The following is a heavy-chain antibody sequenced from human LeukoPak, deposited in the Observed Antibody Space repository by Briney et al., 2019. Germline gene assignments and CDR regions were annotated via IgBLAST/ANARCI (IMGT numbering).Heavy chain of an antibody. CDR3: ARHGNYYDSSGYYYYYMDV. D-gene: IGHD3-22*01. J-gene: IGHJ6*03. Sequence: SETLSLTCTVSGGSISSYYWSWIRQPPGKGLEWIGYIYYSGSTNYNPSLKSRVTISVDTSKNQFPLKLSSVTAADTAVYYCARHGNYYDSSGYYYYYMDVWGKGTTVTVSS. CDR1: GGSISSYY. CDR2: IYYSGST. V-gene: IGHV4-59*08.